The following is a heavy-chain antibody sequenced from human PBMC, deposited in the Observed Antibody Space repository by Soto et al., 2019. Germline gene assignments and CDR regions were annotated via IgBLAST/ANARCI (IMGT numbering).Heavy chain of an antibody. J-gene: IGHJ4*02. V-gene: IGHV3-23*01. CDR3: AKADGQQWLIPHLDN. Sequence: EVQLLESGGGLVQPGGSLRLSCVASGFNFKKFAMAWVRQAAGEGLEWVSGISCCGGSASYADSVKGRFSIARDDSKNTVSLQLNSLRVEDTAQYYCAKADGQQWLIPHLDNWGQGTLVTVS. CDR1: GFNFKKFA. D-gene: IGHD6-19*01. CDR2: ISCCGGSA.